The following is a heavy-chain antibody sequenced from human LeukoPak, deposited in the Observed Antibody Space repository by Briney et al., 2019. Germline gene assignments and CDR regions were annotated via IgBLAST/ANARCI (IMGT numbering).Heavy chain of an antibody. D-gene: IGHD5-24*01. Sequence: GGSLRLSCAASGFTFSSYEMNWVRQAPGKGLEWLSYISSSGSPIYYADSVKGRFTISRDNAKNSLYLQMNSLRAEDTAVYYCARDGGLDGYSPDVFGIWGQGTMATLSS. CDR2: ISSSGSPI. CDR3: ARDGGLDGYSPDVFGI. V-gene: IGHV3-48*03. CDR1: GFTFSSYE. J-gene: IGHJ3*02.